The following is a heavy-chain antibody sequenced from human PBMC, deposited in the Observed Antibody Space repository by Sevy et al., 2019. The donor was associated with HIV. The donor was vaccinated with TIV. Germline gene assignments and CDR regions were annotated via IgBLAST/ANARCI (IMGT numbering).Heavy chain of an antibody. CDR2: IQFDGSSQ. Sequence: GGSLRLSCAASGFTFSYSGMHWVRQAPGKGLEWLTFIQFDGSSQYYPDSVKGRFTILRDNSKNTLYLQMNSLRGDDTAVYYCAKNTAAVGVGGFDYWGQGALVTVSS. J-gene: IGHJ4*02. V-gene: IGHV3-30*02. D-gene: IGHD2-8*01. CDR3: AKNTAAVGVGGFDY. CDR1: GFTFSYSG.